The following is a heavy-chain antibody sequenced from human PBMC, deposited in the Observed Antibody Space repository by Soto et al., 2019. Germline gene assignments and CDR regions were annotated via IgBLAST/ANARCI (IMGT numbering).Heavy chain of an antibody. J-gene: IGHJ4*02. CDR3: AKDNSPYSGYNSFDY. Sequence: EVRLLESGGGLIQPGGPLRLSCAASGFTFSSYVMSWVRQAPGTGLEWVSGISGSGTNTYYADSVKGRFTISRDNSKNTLYLQMTSLRAEDTAEYYCAKDNSPYSGYNSFDYWGEGTLVTVSS. V-gene: IGHV3-23*01. CDR1: GFTFSSYV. D-gene: IGHD5-12*01. CDR2: ISGSGTNT.